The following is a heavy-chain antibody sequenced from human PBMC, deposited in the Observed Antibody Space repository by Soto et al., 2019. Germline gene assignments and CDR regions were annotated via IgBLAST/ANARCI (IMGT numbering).Heavy chain of an antibody. J-gene: IGHJ6*02. CDR2: MNPNSGNT. CDR3: SRRGGSSSSTFRDYCYGMAV. D-gene: IGHD6-6*01. CDR1: GYTFTSYD. Sequence: QVQLVQSGAEVKKPGASVKVSCKASGYTFTSYDINWVRQATGQGLEWMGWMNPNSGNTDYAQKFQGRDTMTRNTSISTADTERSSPRSEDTAVYYCSRRGGSSSSTFRDYCYGMAVWCQVATVTLSS. V-gene: IGHV1-8*01.